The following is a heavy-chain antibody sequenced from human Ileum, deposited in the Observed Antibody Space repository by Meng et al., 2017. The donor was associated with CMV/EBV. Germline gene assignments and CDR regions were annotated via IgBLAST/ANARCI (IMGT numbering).Heavy chain of an antibody. J-gene: IGHJ4*02. D-gene: IGHD6-19*01. CDR2: ISSKANSYAT. CDR3: TRSIAVAGLHDY. Sequence: ASWFTFSCSAMHWVRQASGKGLEWVGRISSKANSYATAYAASVKGRFTISRDDSKNTAYLQMNSLKTEDTAVYYCTRSIAVAGLHDYWGQGTLVTVSS. V-gene: IGHV3-73*01. CDR1: WFTFSCSA.